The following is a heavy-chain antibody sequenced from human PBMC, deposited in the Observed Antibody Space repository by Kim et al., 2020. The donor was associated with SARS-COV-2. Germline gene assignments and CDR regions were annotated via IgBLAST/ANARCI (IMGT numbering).Heavy chain of an antibody. CDR3: ARIYCSGGSCYGSGYYGMDV. CDR1: GYTFTSYA. CDR2: INAGNGNT. V-gene: IGHV1-3*01. Sequence: ASVKVSCKASGYTFTSYAMHWVRQAPGQRLEWMGWINAGNGNTKYSQKFQGRVTITRDTSASTAYMELSSLRSEDTAVYYCARIYCSGGSCYGSGYYGMDVWGQGTTVTVSS. J-gene: IGHJ6*02. D-gene: IGHD2-15*01.